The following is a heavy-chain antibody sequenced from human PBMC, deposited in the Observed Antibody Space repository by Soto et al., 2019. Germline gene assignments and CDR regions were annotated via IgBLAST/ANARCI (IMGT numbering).Heavy chain of an antibody. CDR2: LSDTT. D-gene: IGHD3-16*01. V-gene: IGHV3-23*01. CDR3: ARSLGPSRHFFDH. Sequence: EVQLLDSGGDLVQPGGFLRLSCAASGFTFDDYDMSWVRQAPGKGLEWVSTLSDTTYYADSARGRFTISGDTSGSTLYLQMNSLGVDDTAVYYCARSLGPSRHFFDHWGQGTLVTVSS. J-gene: IGHJ4*02. CDR1: GFTFDDYD.